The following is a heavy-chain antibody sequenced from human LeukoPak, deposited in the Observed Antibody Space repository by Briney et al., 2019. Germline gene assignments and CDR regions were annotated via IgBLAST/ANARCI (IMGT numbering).Heavy chain of an antibody. D-gene: IGHD1-26*01. V-gene: IGHV1-18*01. J-gene: IGHJ6*02. CDR3: ASPGSYHAARTYYGMDV. Sequence: ASVKVSCKASGYTFTSYGINWVRQAPGQGLEWMGWISAYNGHTNFAQKLQGRVTMTTDTSTSTAYMELRSLRSDDTAVYYCASPGSYHAARTYYGMDVWGQGTTVTVSS. CDR1: GYTFTSYG. CDR2: ISAYNGHT.